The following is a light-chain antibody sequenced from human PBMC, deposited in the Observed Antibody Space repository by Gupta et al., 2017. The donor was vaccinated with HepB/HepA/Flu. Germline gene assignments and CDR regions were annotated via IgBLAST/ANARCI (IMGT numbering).Light chain of an antibody. V-gene: IGLV1-47*02. CDR2: STS. Sequence: QSVLTKTPSASGTPGQRVTISCSGTSSNIGNNYVYWYQHLPGTAPKLLIESTSQRPSGVPARFSGSKSGTSASLASSGLRAEDEGDYYCAAWDDSVSSLLLGGGTKLTVL. J-gene: IGLJ2*01. CDR1: SSNIGNNY. CDR3: AAWDDSVSSLL.